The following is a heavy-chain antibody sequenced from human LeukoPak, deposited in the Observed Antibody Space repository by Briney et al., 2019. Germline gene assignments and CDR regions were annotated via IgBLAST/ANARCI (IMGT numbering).Heavy chain of an antibody. CDR1: GFTFSDYY. D-gene: IGHD3-3*01. CDR3: ARDTPYDFWSAPKSGMDV. Sequence: GGSLRLSCAASGFTFSDYYMSWIRQAPGKGLEWVSYISSSGSTIYYADSVKGRFTISRDNAKNSLYLQMNSLRAEDTAVYYCARDTPYDFWSAPKSGMDVWGQGTTVTVSS. V-gene: IGHV3-11*01. J-gene: IGHJ6*02. CDR2: ISSSGSTI.